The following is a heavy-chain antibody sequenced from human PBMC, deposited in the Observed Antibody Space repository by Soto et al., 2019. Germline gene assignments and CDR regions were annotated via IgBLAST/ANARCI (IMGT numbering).Heavy chain of an antibody. J-gene: IGHJ4*02. CDR1: GITFSSYG. Sequence: QVQLVESGGGVVQPGRSLRLSCAASGITFSSYGMHWVRQAPGKGLEWVAVISYDGTNKYYADSVKGRFTISRDNSKNTLSLQMNSLRDEDTAVYYCAPGYRFVDYWGQGTPVTVSS. CDR2: ISYDGTNK. V-gene: IGHV3-30*03. CDR3: APGYRFVDY. D-gene: IGHD1-1*01.